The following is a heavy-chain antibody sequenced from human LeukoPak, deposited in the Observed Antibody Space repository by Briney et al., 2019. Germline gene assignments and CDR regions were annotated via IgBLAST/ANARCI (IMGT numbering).Heavy chain of an antibody. Sequence: GGSLRLSCAASGFTSSSYAMHWVRQAPGKGLEWVAVISYDGSNKYYADSVKGRFTISRDNSKNTLYLQMNSLRAEDTAVYYCAHSSGYYWSVGYFDYWGQGTLVTVSS. J-gene: IGHJ4*02. D-gene: IGHD3-22*01. CDR2: ISYDGSNK. CDR1: GFTSSSYA. CDR3: AHSSGYYWSVGYFDY. V-gene: IGHV3-30-3*01.